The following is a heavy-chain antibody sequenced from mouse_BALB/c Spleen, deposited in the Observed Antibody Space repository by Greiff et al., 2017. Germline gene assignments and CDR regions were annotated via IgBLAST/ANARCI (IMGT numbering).Heavy chain of an antibody. CDR1: GYTFPSYD. CDR3: ALYYGSSPFAY. J-gene: IGHJ3*01. D-gene: IGHD1-1*01. Sequence: QVQLQQSGPELVKPGALVKISCKASGYTFPSYDINWVKQRPGQGLARIGWIYPGDGSTKYNEKFKGKATLTADKSSSTAYMQLSSLTSENSAVYFCALYYGSSPFAYWGQGTLVTVSA. V-gene: IGHV1S56*01. CDR2: IYPGDGST.